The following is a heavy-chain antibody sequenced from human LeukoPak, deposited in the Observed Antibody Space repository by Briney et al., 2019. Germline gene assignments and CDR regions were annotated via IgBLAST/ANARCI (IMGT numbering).Heavy chain of an antibody. V-gene: IGHV5-51*01. CDR3: ARQALGYCSGGNCYGDY. CDR2: IYPGDSDT. Sequence: GESLKISCNGSGYSFTNYCIGWVRQMPGKGLEWMGIIYPGDSDTRYSPSFQGQVTISADKSINTAYLQWSSLKASDTAMYYCARQALGYCSGGNCYGDYWGQGTLVIVSS. J-gene: IGHJ4*02. D-gene: IGHD2-15*01. CDR1: GYSFTNYC.